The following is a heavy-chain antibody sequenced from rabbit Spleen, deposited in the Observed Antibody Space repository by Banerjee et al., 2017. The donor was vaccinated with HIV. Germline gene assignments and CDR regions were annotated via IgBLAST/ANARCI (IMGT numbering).Heavy chain of an antibody. V-gene: IGHV1S45*01. Sequence: QEQLVESGGGLVKPGASLTLTRKASGYSFSSGYWMSWVRQAPGKGLEWIACIVGGSGGSTYYASWAKGRFTISETSSTTVTLQMTSLTAADTATYFCARDDYDDSLYYMLWGQGTLVTVS. CDR3: ARDDYDDSLYYML. D-gene: IGHD2-1*01. CDR1: GYSFSSGYW. J-gene: IGHJ3*01. CDR2: IVGGSGGST.